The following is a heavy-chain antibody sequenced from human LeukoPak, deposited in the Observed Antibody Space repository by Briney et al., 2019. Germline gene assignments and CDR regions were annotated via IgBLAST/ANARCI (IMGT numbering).Heavy chain of an antibody. V-gene: IGHV3-23*01. J-gene: IGHJ4*02. Sequence: PGVSLRLSCAASGFSFSVHAMSWVRQAPGKGLEWVSAISGSGGSTYYADSVKGRFTISRDNSKNTLYLQMNSLRAEDTAVYYCAKTPELLPQNFDYWGQGTLVTVSS. CDR1: GFSFSVHA. CDR2: ISGSGGST. CDR3: AKTPELLPQNFDY. D-gene: IGHD2-15*01.